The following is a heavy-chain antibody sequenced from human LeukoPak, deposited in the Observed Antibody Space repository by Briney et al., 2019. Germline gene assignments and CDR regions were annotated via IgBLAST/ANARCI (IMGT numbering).Heavy chain of an antibody. D-gene: IGHD2-15*01. J-gene: IGHJ4*02. CDR2: INPNSGDT. Sequence: ASVKVSCKASGYTFIGYYMHWVRQAPGQGLEWMGWINPNSGDTNYAQKFQGRVTMTRDTSISTAYMELSRLRSDDTAVYYCVREIVEYCSDGRCGVWGQGTPVTVSS. CDR3: VREIVEYCSDGRCGV. V-gene: IGHV1-2*02. CDR1: GYTFIGYY.